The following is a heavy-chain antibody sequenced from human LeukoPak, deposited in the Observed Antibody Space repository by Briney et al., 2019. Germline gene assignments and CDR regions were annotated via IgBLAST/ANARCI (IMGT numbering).Heavy chain of an antibody. CDR3: ARGRSGSYRYYFDY. CDR1: GFTFSSYA. J-gene: IGHJ4*02. Sequence: PGGSLRLSCAASGFTFSSYAMSWVRQAPGKGLEWVSAISGSGGSTYYADSVKGRFTISRDNSKNTLYLQMNSLRAEDTAVYYCARGRSGSYRYYFDYWGQGTLVTVSS. CDR2: ISGSGGST. D-gene: IGHD1-26*01. V-gene: IGHV3-23*01.